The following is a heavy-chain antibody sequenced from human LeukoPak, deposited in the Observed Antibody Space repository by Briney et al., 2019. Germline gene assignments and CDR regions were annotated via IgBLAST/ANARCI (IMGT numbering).Heavy chain of an antibody. CDR3: ARELYYDSSGYYYAFDY. CDR2: IYYSGST. J-gene: IGHJ4*02. CDR1: GGSISSYY. Sequence: SETLSLTCTVSGGSISSYYWSWIRQPPGKGLEWIGYIYYSGSTNYNPSLKSRVTISVDKSKNQFSLKLSSVTAADTAVYYCARELYYDSSGYYYAFDYWGQGTLVTVSS. D-gene: IGHD3-22*01. V-gene: IGHV4-59*12.